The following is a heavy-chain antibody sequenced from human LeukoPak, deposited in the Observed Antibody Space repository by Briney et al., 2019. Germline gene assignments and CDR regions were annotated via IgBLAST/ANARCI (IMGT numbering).Heavy chain of an antibody. Sequence: PGGSLRLSCAASGFTFSSYWMNWVRQAPGKGLGWVAFISSSGYPIYYADSVKGRFTISRDNAERSLFLQMNSLRVEDTAVYYCARGSLRLRAYYFDYWGQGTLLTVSS. CDR3: ARGSLRLRAYYFDY. J-gene: IGHJ4*02. D-gene: IGHD3-10*01. V-gene: IGHV3-48*04. CDR1: GFTFSSYW. CDR2: ISSSGYPI.